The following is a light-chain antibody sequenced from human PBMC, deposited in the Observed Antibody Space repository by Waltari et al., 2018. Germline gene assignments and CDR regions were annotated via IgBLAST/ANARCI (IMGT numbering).Light chain of an antibody. CDR2: EVN. V-gene: IGLV2-8*01. CDR3: CSYAGSNNLV. CDR1: SSDVGGFNF. Sequence: QSALTQPPSASGSPGQSVAVSCTGTSSDVGGFNFVSWYQQHPGKAPKRIIFEVNKRPSGVPFRFSCSKSGNTASLTVSGLQADDEADYYCCSYAGSNNLVFGGGTKLTVL. J-gene: IGLJ2*01.